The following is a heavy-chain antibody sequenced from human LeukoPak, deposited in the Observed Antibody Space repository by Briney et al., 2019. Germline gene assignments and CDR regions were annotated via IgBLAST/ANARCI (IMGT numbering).Heavy chain of an antibody. Sequence: SETLSLTCTVSGYSISSGYYWGWIRQPPGKGLEWIGSIYHSGSTYYNPSLKSRVTISVDTSKNQFSLKLSSVTAADTAVYYCARDLRYCSGGSCYPLDYWGQGTLVTVSS. V-gene: IGHV4-38-2*02. D-gene: IGHD2-15*01. CDR1: GYSISSGYY. J-gene: IGHJ4*02. CDR2: IYHSGST. CDR3: ARDLRYCSGGSCYPLDY.